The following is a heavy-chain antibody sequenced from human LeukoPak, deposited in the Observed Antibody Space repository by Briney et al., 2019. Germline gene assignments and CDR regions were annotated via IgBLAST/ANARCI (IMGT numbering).Heavy chain of an antibody. Sequence: GGSLRLSCAASGFTFSSYWMSWVRQAPGKGLEWVANIKQDGSEKYYVDSVKGRFTISRDNAKNSLYLQMNSLRAEDTAVYYCARETYSSSLTSFDPWGQGTLVTVSS. CDR1: GFTFSSYW. CDR3: ARETYSSSLTSFDP. D-gene: IGHD6-13*01. CDR2: IKQDGSEK. V-gene: IGHV3-7*01. J-gene: IGHJ5*02.